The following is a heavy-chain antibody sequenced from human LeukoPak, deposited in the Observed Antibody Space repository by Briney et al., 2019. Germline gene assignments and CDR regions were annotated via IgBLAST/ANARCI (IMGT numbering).Heavy chain of an antibody. D-gene: IGHD3-22*01. CDR3: AKDPIYYDSSGLTHDY. CDR2: ISGSGGST. V-gene: IGHV3-23*01. J-gene: IGHJ4*02. CDR1: GLTFSSYA. Sequence: PGGSLRLSCAPAGLTFSSYAMSWVRQAPGKGLEWVSAISGSGGSTYYADSVRGRFTISRDNSKTTLYLQMNSLRAEDKAVYYCAKDPIYYDSSGLTHDYWVQGPLVTVSS.